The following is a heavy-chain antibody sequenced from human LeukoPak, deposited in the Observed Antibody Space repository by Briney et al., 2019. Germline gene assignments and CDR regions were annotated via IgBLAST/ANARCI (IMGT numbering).Heavy chain of an antibody. CDR2: MNPSGST. CDR3: ARGRQDVTMIVVVMTAVSYYLDV. D-gene: IGHD3-22*01. CDR1: GGSFSGYY. V-gene: IGHV4-34*01. Sequence: SETLSLTWAVYGGSFSGYYWTWIRQTPEKGLGWIGEMNPSGSTNYNPSLKSRVTISVDTSKNQFSLELSSVTAADTAVYYCARGRQDVTMIVVVMTAVSYYLDVWGKGTTVTVS. J-gene: IGHJ6*03.